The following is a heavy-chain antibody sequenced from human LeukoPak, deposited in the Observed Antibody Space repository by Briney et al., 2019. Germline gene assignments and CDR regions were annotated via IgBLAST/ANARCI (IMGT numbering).Heavy chain of an antibody. CDR1: GFTFSSYA. Sequence: GGSLRLSCAASGFTFSSYAMSWVRQAPGKGLEWVSAISGSGGSTYYADSVKGRFTISRDNAKNSLYLQMNSLRAEDTAVYYCAREVNYDSSGYRAEGAFDIWGQGTMVTVSS. CDR3: AREVNYDSSGYRAEGAFDI. CDR2: ISGSGGST. D-gene: IGHD3-22*01. V-gene: IGHV3-23*01. J-gene: IGHJ3*02.